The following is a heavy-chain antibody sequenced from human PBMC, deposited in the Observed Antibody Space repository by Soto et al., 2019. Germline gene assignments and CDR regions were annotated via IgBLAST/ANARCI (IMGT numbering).Heavy chain of an antibody. J-gene: IGHJ3*02. CDR2: ISSSSSYI. D-gene: IGHD6-6*01. CDR1: GFTFSSYS. CDR3: ARDLFSAAPGAFDI. Sequence: GGSLRLSCAASGFTFSSYSMNWVRQAPGKGLEWVSSISSSSSYIYYADSVKGRFTISRDNAKNSPYLQMNSLRAEDTAVYYCARDLFSAAPGAFDIWGQGTMVTVSS. V-gene: IGHV3-21*01.